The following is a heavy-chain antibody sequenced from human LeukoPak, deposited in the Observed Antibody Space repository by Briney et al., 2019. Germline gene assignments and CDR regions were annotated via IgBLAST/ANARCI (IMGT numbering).Heavy chain of an antibody. J-gene: IGHJ1*01. Sequence: TGGPLRLSCAASGFTFSSYWMSWVSQDPGKGLEWVANINQDGSEKYYADSVKGRFTISRDNAKNSLYLQMNSLRAEDTAVYYCARAPAVTGTIAEYFQHWGQGTLVTVSS. CDR2: INQDGSEK. D-gene: IGHD6-19*01. CDR3: ARAPAVTGTIAEYFQH. V-gene: IGHV3-7*01. CDR1: GFTFSSYW.